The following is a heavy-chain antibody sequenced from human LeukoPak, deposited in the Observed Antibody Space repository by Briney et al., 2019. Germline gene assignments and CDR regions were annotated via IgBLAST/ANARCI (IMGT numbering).Heavy chain of an antibody. CDR1: GGSISSYY. CDR2: IYYSGST. V-gene: IGHV4-59*01. CDR3: AAQPARYYYGMDV. J-gene: IGHJ6*02. Sequence: PSETLSLTCTVSGGSISSYYWSWIRQPPGKGLEWIGYIYYSGSTNYNPSLKSRVTISVDTSKNQFSLKLSSVTAADTAVYYCAAQPARYYYGMDVWGQGTTVTVSS. D-gene: IGHD6-6*01.